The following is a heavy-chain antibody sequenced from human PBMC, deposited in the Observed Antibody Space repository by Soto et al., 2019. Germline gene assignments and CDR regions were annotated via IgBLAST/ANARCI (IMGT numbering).Heavy chain of an antibody. CDR3: ARSLMNYYRLDY. Sequence: SETLSLTCTVSGASINSGDYYWSWIRQPPGKGLEWIGHIYYSGSTYYNPSLKSRAGISADSSKSQVSMKLTSVTAEDTAVYFCARSLMNYYRLDYWGQGAMVTVSA. D-gene: IGHD3-10*01. CDR2: IYYSGST. CDR1: GASINSGDYY. V-gene: IGHV4-30-4*01. J-gene: IGHJ4*02.